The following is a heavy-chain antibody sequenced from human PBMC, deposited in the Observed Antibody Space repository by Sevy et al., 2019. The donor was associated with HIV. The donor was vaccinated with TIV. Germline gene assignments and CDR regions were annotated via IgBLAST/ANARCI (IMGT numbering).Heavy chain of an antibody. Sequence: VSVKVSYKASGYTFSVYDINWVRQVTGQGLEWMGWLNPSSSNTGYAENFQGRVTFTMDSSTSTGYMEMSSLRSEDTAVYYCARAAAGAYDAFDIWGQGTLVTVSS. J-gene: IGHJ3*02. CDR1: GYTFSVYD. CDR2: LNPSSSNT. CDR3: ARAAAGAYDAFDI. V-gene: IGHV1-8*03. D-gene: IGHD6-13*01.